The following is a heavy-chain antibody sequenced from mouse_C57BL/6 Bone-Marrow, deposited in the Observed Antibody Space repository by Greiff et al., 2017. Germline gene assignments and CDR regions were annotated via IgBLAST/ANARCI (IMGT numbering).Heavy chain of an antibody. CDR3: ARSESYYYGSGYFDY. Sequence: QVQLQQPGAELVKPGASVTLSCKASGYTFTSYWMHWVKQRPGQGLEWIGMIHPNSGSTNYNEKFKSKATLTVDTSSSTAYMQLSSLTSEDSAVYYCARSESYYYGSGYFDYWGQGTTLTVSS. D-gene: IGHD1-1*01. CDR2: IHPNSGST. CDR1: GYTFTSYW. V-gene: IGHV1-64*01. J-gene: IGHJ2*01.